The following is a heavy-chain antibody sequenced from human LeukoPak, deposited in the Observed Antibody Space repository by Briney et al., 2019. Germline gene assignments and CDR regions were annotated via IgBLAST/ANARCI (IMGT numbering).Heavy chain of an antibody. J-gene: IGHJ5*02. CDR1: GYSISSGYY. V-gene: IGHV4-38-2*02. CDR2: IYYSGST. Sequence: SETLSLTCTVSGYSISSGYYWGWIRQPPGKGLEWIGSIYYSGSTYYNPSLKSRVTISVDTSKNQFSLKLSSVTAADTAVYYCARKGPRESITIFGVVRSWFDPWGQGTLVTASS. CDR3: ARKGPRESITIFGVVRSWFDP. D-gene: IGHD3-3*01.